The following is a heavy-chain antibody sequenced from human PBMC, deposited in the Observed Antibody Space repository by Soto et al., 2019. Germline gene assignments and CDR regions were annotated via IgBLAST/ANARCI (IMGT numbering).Heavy chain of an antibody. V-gene: IGHV2-5*02. J-gene: IGHJ4*02. CDR3: EHYRDFGDYTYYFDS. Sequence: QITLKESGPTLVKPTQTLTLTCTFSGFSLSTSRVGVGWIRQPPGKALEWLALIYWDDDKRYSPSLKTRLTITKDTTKHQVVLTMTNMDPVDTATYYCEHYRDFGDYTYYFDSWGQGTLVTVSS. D-gene: IGHD4-17*01. CDR2: IYWDDDK. CDR1: GFSLSTSRVG.